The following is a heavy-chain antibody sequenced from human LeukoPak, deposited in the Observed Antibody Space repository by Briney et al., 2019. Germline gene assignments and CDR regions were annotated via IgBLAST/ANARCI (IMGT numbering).Heavy chain of an antibody. J-gene: IGHJ4*02. Sequence: GVAVRLSCAASGFTVSNNYMTWVHQAPGKGLEWVSVIYSGGSTFYADSVKGRFTISRDISKNTLYLQMNSLRAEDTAIYYCARGHEALGYWGQGTLVTVSS. CDR1: GFTVSNNY. D-gene: IGHD3-10*01. V-gene: IGHV3-53*01. CDR2: IYSGGST. CDR3: ARGHEALGY.